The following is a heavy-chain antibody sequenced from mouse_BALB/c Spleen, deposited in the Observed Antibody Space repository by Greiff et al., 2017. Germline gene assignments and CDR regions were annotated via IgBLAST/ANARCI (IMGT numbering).Heavy chain of an antibody. Sequence: EVQVVESGGGLVKPGGSLKLSCAASGFTFSSYAMSWVRQSPEKRLEWVAEISSGGSYTYYPDTVTGRFTISRDNAKNTLYLEMSSLRSEDTAMYYCANWDGRFAYWGQGTLVTVSA. CDR2: ISSGGSYT. CDR1: GFTFSSYA. J-gene: IGHJ3*01. CDR3: ANWDGRFAY. V-gene: IGHV5-9-4*01. D-gene: IGHD4-1*01.